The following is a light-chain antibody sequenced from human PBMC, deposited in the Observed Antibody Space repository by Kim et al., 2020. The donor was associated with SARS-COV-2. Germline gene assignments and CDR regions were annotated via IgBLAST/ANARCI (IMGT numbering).Light chain of an antibody. J-gene: IGLJ3*02. CDR2: RDS. Sequence: VALGQTARITCGGKNIGIKNVHWYQQKPGQATVLVIFRDSNRPSEIPERFSGSNSGNTATLTISGVQAGDEADYFCQVWDGSTVVFGGGSKLTVL. CDR1: NIGIKN. CDR3: QVWDGSTVV. V-gene: IGLV3-9*01.